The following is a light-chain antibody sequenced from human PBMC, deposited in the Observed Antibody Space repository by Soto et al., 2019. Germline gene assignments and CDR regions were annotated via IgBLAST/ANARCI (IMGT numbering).Light chain of an antibody. V-gene: IGKV1-6*01. CDR1: QGIRND. J-gene: IGKJ4*01. Sequence: AIQMTQSPSSLSASVGDRVTITCRASQGIRNDLGWYQHKPGKAPKLLIYAASSLQSGVPSRFSGSGSGTDFILTISSLQPEDFATYYCLQDFKYPRTFGGGTKVEIK. CDR2: AAS. CDR3: LQDFKYPRT.